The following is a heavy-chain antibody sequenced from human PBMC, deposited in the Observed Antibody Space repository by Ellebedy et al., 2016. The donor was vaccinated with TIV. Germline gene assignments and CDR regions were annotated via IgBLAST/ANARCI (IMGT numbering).Heavy chain of an antibody. D-gene: IGHD6-19*01. CDR3: VKGVSGPKGDVDWYFDL. V-gene: IGHV3-9*01. Sequence: GGSLRLSXEAFGFTFNDFAMHWVRQVPGKGLEWVSGLTWSTNSIGYADSVLGRFTISRDNAKNSLYLQMDSLRPEDSALYYCVKGVSGPKGDVDWYFDLWGRGTLVTVSS. CDR1: GFTFNDFA. J-gene: IGHJ2*01. CDR2: LTWSTNSI.